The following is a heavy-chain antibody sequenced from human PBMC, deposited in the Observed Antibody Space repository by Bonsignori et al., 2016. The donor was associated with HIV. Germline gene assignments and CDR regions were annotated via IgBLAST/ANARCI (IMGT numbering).Heavy chain of an antibody. D-gene: IGHD3-10*01. J-gene: IGHJ3*01. CDR2: ISDSGDVT. CDR3: AKKRGGYDSGTFDVLNV. V-gene: IGHV3-23*01. Sequence: VRQAPGKGLEWVSAISDSGDVTNYADSVKGRFTVSRDNSKSTLYLQMISLRAEDTAVYYCAKKRGGYDSGTFDVLNVWGQETMVTVSS.